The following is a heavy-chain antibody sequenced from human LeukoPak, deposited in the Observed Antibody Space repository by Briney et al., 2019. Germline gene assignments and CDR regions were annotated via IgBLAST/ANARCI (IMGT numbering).Heavy chain of an antibody. CDR2: INSGSTYI. Sequence: RGSLRLSCAASGFTFSTYNMNWVRQAPGKGLEWVSSINSGSTYIYYADSVKGRFTISRDNAKNSLYLQMNSLRAEDTAVYYCARVSVGNNYGSGSYDNWGQGTVDTVSS. CDR1: GFTFSTYN. V-gene: IGHV3-21*01. D-gene: IGHD3-10*01. J-gene: IGHJ4*02. CDR3: ARVSVGNNYGSGSYDN.